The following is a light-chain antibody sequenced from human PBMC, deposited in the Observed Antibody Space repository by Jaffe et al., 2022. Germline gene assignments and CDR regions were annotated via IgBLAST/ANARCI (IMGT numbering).Light chain of an antibody. J-gene: IGKJ1*01. CDR2: GAS. CDR1: QSVSSSY. Sequence: EIVLTQSPGTLSLSPGERATLSCRASQSVSSSYLAWYQQKPGQTPRLLIYGASSRATGIPDRFSGSGSGTDFTLTISRLEPEDFAVYFCQYGGGSPHTFGQGTKVEIK. CDR3: QYGGGSPHT. V-gene: IGKV3-20*01.